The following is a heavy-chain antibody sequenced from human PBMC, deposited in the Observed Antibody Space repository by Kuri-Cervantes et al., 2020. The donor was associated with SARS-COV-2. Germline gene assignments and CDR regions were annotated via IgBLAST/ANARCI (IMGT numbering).Heavy chain of an antibody. CDR3: ARDGNSGYDWDYYYYYYMDV. V-gene: IGHV1-18*01. CDR1: GYTFTSYG. D-gene: IGHD5-12*01. Sequence: ASVKVSCKASGYTFTSYGISWVRQAPGQGLEWMGWISAYNGNTNYAQKLQGRVTMTTDTSTSTAYMELRSLRSGDTAVYYCARDGNSGYDWDYYYYYYMDVWGKGTTVTVSS. J-gene: IGHJ6*03. CDR2: ISAYNGNT.